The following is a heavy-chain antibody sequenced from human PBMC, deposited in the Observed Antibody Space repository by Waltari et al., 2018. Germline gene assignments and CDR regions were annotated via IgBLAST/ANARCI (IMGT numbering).Heavy chain of an antibody. Sequence: EVQLVESGGGLIQPGGSLRLSCAASGFTVSSNYMSWVRQAPGKGLGWVSGIYSGGSTYYADSVKGRFTISRDNSKNTLYLQMNSLRAEDTAVYYCAASIAARPLPVDYWGQGTLVIVSS. V-gene: IGHV3-53*01. CDR1: GFTVSSNY. J-gene: IGHJ4*02. CDR3: AASIAARPLPVDY. CDR2: IYSGGST. D-gene: IGHD6-6*01.